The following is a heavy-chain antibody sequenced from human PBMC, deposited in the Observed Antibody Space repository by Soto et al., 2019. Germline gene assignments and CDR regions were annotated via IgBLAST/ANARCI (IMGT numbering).Heavy chain of an antibody. J-gene: IGHJ6*02. Sequence: PGGSLRLSCAASGFTFSNAWMSWVRQAPGKGLEWVGHIKSKTDGGTIDYAAPVKGRFSISRDDSKNTLYLQMNSLKTEDTAVYYCTTHTRDVVAGYYYGMDVWGLGTTVTVSS. CDR1: GFTFSNAW. CDR2: IKSKTDGGTI. CDR3: TTHTRDVVAGYYYGMDV. V-gene: IGHV3-15*01. D-gene: IGHD5-12*01.